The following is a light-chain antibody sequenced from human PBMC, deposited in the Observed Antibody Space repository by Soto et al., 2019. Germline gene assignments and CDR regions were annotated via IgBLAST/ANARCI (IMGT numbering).Light chain of an antibody. V-gene: IGLV2-14*01. CDR1: SSDIGAYNY. CDR2: EVS. Sequence: QLVLTQPASVSGSPGQSITISCTGTSSDIGAYNYVSWYQQHPGRAPKVLIYEVSNRPSGVSYRFSASKSGNTASLTISGLQAEDEADYFCISYTTSDALVFGGGTKLTVL. J-gene: IGLJ2*01. CDR3: ISYTTSDALV.